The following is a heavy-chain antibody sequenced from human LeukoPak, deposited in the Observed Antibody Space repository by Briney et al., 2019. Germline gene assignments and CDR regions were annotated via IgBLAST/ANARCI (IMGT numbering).Heavy chain of an antibody. CDR2: INHSGST. D-gene: IGHD3-16*01. V-gene: IGHV4-34*01. CDR3: PITFAGGSNWFDP. CDR1: GGSFSGYY. J-gene: IGHJ5*02. Sequence: SETLSLTCAVYGGSFSGYYWSWIRQPPGRGLEWIGEINHSGSTNYHPSLKSRVTISVDTSKNQFSLKLSSVTAADTAVYYCPITFAGGSNWFDPWGQGTLVTVSS.